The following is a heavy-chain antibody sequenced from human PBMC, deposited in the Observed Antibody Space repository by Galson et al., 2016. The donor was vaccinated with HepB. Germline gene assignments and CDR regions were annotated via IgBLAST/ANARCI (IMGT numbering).Heavy chain of an antibody. D-gene: IGHD5/OR15-5a*01. J-gene: IGHJ5*02. V-gene: IGHV4-39*01. Sequence: ETLSLTCGVSSGSIRTGSYYWAWIRQPPGKGLEWVGTIYYSGTTYYNPSLKSRVTLSVDTSKNQFSLRLSSVTAADTALYYCARHASVADRPHNWFDPWGQGTLVSVSS. CDR1: SGSIRTGSYY. CDR3: ARHASVADRPHNWFDP. CDR2: IYYSGTT.